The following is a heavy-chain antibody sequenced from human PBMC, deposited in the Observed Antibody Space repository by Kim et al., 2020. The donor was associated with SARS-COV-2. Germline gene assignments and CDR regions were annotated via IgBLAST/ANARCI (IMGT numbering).Heavy chain of an antibody. CDR1: GASISSGGSY. CDR3: ARDEYYGSGSYPETYYYGFDV. CDR2: IYYTGRT. D-gene: IGHD3-10*01. V-gene: IGHV4-31*03. Sequence: SETLSLTCTVSGASISSGGSYWSWIRQHPGKGLEWIGNIYYTGRTHYNPSLKSRLTVSLDTSKNQFSLKLSSVTAADTAVYYCARDEYYGSGSYPETYYYGFDVWGQGTTVTVSS. J-gene: IGHJ6*02.